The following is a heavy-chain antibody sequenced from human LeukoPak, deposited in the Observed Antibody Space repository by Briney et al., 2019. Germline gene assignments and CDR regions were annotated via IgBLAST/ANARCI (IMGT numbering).Heavy chain of an antibody. J-gene: IGHJ4*02. V-gene: IGHV3-7*03. Sequence: GGSRGLSLQTPGFTFSSNWMSWFGRAPGKGLEGGANIKQDGSERNYVDSVKGRFTIFRDNAKNSLFLQMNSLRAEDTAVYYCAKCQFYYYGSGSYLDYWGQGTLVTVSS. CDR1: GFTFSSNW. CDR3: AKCQFYYYGSGSYLDY. CDR2: IKQDGSER. D-gene: IGHD3-10*01.